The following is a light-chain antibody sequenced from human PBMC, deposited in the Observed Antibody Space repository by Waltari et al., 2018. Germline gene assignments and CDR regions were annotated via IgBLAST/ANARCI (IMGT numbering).Light chain of an antibody. V-gene: IGLV2-14*03. J-gene: IGLJ2*01. CDR1: SSDVGGSTY. Sequence: QSALTQPASVSGSPGTSITISCPGTSSDVGGSTYVPWYQQHPGKAPKLMIYDVSNRPSGVSNRFSGSKSGNTASLTISGLQAEDEADYYCSSYTTSSTLEFGGGTKLTVL. CDR3: SSYTTSSTLE. CDR2: DVS.